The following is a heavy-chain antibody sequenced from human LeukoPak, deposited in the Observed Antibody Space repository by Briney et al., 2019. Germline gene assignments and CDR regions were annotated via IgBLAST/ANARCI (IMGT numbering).Heavy chain of an antibody. V-gene: IGHV4-59*01. CDR2: IYYSGST. CDR1: GGSISSYY. CDR3: ARVGYCSGGSCYVGWFDP. J-gene: IGHJ5*02. D-gene: IGHD2-15*01. Sequence: SETLSLTCTVSGGSISSYYWSWIRQPPGKGLECIGYIYYSGSTNYNPSLKSRVTISVDTSKNQFSLKLSSVTAADTAVYYCARVGYCSGGSCYVGWFDPWGQGTLVTVSS.